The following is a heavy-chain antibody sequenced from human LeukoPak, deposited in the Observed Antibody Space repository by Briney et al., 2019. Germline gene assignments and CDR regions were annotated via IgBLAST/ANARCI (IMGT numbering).Heavy chain of an antibody. J-gene: IGHJ3*02. CDR1: GDSISSGSYY. Sequence: SETLSLTCTVSGDSISSGSYYWGWIRQPPGKGLEWIGSMYFSGNTYYNPSLKSRVTISIDAYENQFSLKLSSVTAADTAVYYCARNTGGAFDIWGQGTMVTVSS. D-gene: IGHD2-8*02. V-gene: IGHV4-39*07. CDR2: MYFSGNT. CDR3: ARNTGGAFDI.